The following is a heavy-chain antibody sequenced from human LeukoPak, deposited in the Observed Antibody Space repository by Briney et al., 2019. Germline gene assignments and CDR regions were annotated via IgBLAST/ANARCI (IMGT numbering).Heavy chain of an antibody. CDR2: MNEDGSEK. CDR3: ARDNYRKFDY. Sequence: PGGSLRLSCAASGFGFSSYWMTWVRQAPGKGLEWVANMNEDGSEKYYVDSVTGRFTISRDNAKNSLYLQMNSLRAEDTAVYYCARDNYRKFDYWGQGTLVTVSS. CDR1: GFGFSSYW. D-gene: IGHD4-11*01. V-gene: IGHV3-7*01. J-gene: IGHJ4*02.